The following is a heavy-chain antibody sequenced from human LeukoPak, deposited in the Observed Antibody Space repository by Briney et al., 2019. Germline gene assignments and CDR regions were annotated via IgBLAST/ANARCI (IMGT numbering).Heavy chain of an antibody. Sequence: PGGSLRLSCAASIHTFHQYAMLWPRQAPGRGLEWVSLISGDGVTTYYADSVKGRFTISRDNSKNSLHLQMNSLKTEDTALYSCGYGELCERFIGLRAVITIGGQGTMVSVSS. D-gene: IGHD3-22*01. CDR1: IHTFHQYA. CDR3: GYGELCERFIGLRAVITI. CDR2: ISGDGVTT. J-gene: IGHJ3*02. V-gene: IGHV3-43*02.